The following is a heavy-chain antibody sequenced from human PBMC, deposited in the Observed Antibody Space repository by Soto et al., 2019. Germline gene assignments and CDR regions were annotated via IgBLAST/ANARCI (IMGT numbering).Heavy chain of an antibody. CDR2: INPSGGST. CDR3: ARAVAVAADFDD. CDR1: GYTLTSYY. D-gene: IGHD6-19*01. V-gene: IGHV1-46*01. Sequence: ASVKVSCKAPGYTLTSYYMHWVRQAPGQGLEWMGIINPSGGSTNYAQKFQGRVTMTRDTSTSTVYMELSSLRSEDTAVYYCARAVAVAADFDDWGQGTLVTVSS. J-gene: IGHJ4*02.